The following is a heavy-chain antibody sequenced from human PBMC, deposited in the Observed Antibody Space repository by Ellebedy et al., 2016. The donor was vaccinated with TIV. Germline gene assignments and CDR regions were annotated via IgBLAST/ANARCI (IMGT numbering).Heavy chain of an antibody. CDR2: FDPEDGET. CDR3: ATDSSKSRLVMVASAQACDV. J-gene: IGHJ3*01. Sequence: AASVKVSCKVSGYSLTELSMHWVRQAPGKGLEWMGGFDPEDGETTYAQKFQGRIILTEDTSSDTAYMELSNLRSEDTAVYFCATDSSKSRLVMVASAQACDVWGQGTLVTVSS. CDR1: GYSLTELS. D-gene: IGHD2-21*01. V-gene: IGHV1-24*01.